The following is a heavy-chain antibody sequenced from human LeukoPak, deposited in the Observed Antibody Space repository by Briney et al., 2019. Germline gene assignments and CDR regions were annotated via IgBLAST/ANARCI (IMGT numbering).Heavy chain of an antibody. V-gene: IGHV4-59*08. CDR2: IYYSGTT. J-gene: IGHJ2*01. Sequence: PSETLSLTCTVSGDSISNYYWSWIRQPPGKGLEWVGYIYYSGTTRYNPPLKSRVTISVDTSKNQFSLKLSSVTAADTAVYYCARNSFRSGYFAAYYLDLWGRGALVTVSS. CDR1: GDSISNYY. CDR3: ARNSFRSGYFAAYYLDL. D-gene: IGHD3-3*01.